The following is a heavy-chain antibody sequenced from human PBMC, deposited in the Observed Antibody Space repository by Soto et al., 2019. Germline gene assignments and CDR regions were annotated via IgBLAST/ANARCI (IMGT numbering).Heavy chain of an antibody. V-gene: IGHV3-21*02. CDR1: GFTFSRYA. CDR2: GDSFSNFI. CDR3: TRDPKLYCVGAYCYVY. Sequence: EVQLVESGGGLVRPVESLRLSCAASGFTFSRYAMNWVRQAPGKGLEWVADGDSFSNFIYYADSVSGRFTISRDNAANSPFPRMASLRAEDTAMYYCTRDPKLYCVGAYCYVYWGQGNPVTVSS. J-gene: IGHJ4*02. D-gene: IGHD2-21*01.